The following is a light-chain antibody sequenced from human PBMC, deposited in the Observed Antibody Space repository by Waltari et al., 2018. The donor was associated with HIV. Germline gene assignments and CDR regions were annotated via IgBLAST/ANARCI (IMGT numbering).Light chain of an antibody. J-gene: IGLJ1*01. V-gene: IGLV6-57*01. CDR2: ANN. CDR3: QSHDNKIFYV. CDR1: SGNIASSY. Sequence: NFILTQPHSVSESPGKTVTLSCTRTSGNIASSYVQWYQHRPGSSPTTVIYANNQRPSGVPDRFSGSSDSSSNSASLTISGLRTEDEADYYCQSHDNKIFYVFGGGTYVTVL.